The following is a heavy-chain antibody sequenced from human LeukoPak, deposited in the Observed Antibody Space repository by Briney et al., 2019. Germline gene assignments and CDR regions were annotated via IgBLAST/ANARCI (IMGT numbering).Heavy chain of an antibody. Sequence: SETLSLTCTVSGGSISSYYWGWIRQPPGKGLEWIGSIYYSGSTYYNPSLKSRVTISEDTSKNQFSLKLSSVTAADTAVYYCARDPTNWFDPWGQGTLVTVSS. CDR1: GGSISSYY. D-gene: IGHD4-11*01. CDR3: ARDPTNWFDP. V-gene: IGHV4-39*07. CDR2: IYYSGST. J-gene: IGHJ5*02.